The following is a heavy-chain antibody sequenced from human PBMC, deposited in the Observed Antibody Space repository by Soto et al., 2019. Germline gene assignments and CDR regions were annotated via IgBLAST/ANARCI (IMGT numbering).Heavy chain of an antibody. Sequence: EVQLVESGGGLVQPGGSLRLSCAASGFTFSSYWVSWVRQAPGKGLEWVANIKQDGSEKYYVDSVKGRFTISRDNAKNSLYLQMNSLRAEDTAVYYCARWRAWGGFDYWGQGTLVTVSS. CDR3: ARWRAWGGFDY. J-gene: IGHJ4*02. V-gene: IGHV3-7*03. D-gene: IGHD3-16*01. CDR1: GFTFSSYW. CDR2: IKQDGSEK.